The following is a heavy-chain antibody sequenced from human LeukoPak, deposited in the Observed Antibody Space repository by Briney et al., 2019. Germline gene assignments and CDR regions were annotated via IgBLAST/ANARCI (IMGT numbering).Heavy chain of an antibody. V-gene: IGHV4-31*11. D-gene: IGHD2-15*01. CDR1: GGSFSGYY. J-gene: IGHJ4*02. CDR2: IYYSGST. Sequence: SETLSLTCAVYGGSFSGYYWSWIRQHPGKGLEWIGYIYYSGSTYYNPSHKSRVTISVDTSKNQSSLKLSSVTAADTAVYYCARGHLDVVVVAAVDYFDYWGQGTLVTVSS. CDR3: ARGHLDVVVVAAVDYFDY.